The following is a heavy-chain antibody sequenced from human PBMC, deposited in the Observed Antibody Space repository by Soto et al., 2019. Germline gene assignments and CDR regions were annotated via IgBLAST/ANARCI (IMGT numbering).Heavy chain of an antibody. CDR2: INHSGST. J-gene: IGHJ4*02. CDR1: GGSFSGYY. V-gene: IGHV4-34*01. Sequence: SETLSLTCAVYGGSFSGYYWSWIRQPPGKGLEWIGGINHSGSTNYNPSLKSRVTISVDTSKNQFSLKLSSVTAADTAVYYCASSRDKVAAAALNNWGQGTLVTVSS. D-gene: IGHD6-13*01. CDR3: ASSRDKVAAAALNN.